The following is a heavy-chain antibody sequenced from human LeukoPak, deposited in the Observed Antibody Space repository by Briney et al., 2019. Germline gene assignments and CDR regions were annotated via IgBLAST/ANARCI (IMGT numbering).Heavy chain of an antibody. J-gene: IGHJ6*03. CDR1: GFTFRNYA. CDR3: ARDNYYYDSSGYSAPRMDYMDV. V-gene: IGHV1-69*05. Sequence: PGRSLRLSCEVSGFTFRNYAMHWVRQAPGQGLEWMGGIIPIFGTANYAQKFQGRVTITTDESTSTAYMELSSLRSEDTAVYYCARDNYYYDSSGYSAPRMDYMDVWGKGTTVTVSS. CDR2: IIPIFGTA. D-gene: IGHD3-22*01.